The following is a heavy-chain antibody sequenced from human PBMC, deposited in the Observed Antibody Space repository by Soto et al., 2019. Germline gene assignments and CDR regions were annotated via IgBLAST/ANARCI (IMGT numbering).Heavy chain of an antibody. CDR2: ISPDGGNK. D-gene: IGHD6-6*01. J-gene: IGHJ6*02. CDR1: GFTFSSCG. V-gene: IGHV3-30*03. CDR3: ARDLDPKLPRSYYYGMDV. Sequence: GVSLRLSCVGSGFTFSSCGIHWARLSPDRGLEWVAVISPDGGNKYYGGAGKGRFAVCRDNSTGSLSLQMNSLRVEDTATYYSARDLDPKLPRSYYYGMDVWGQGTTVTVSS.